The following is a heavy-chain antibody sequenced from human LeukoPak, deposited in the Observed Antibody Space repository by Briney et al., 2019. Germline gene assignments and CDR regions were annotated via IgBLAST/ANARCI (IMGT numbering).Heavy chain of an antibody. V-gene: IGHV3-53*01. J-gene: IGHJ4*02. CDR3: ARRAGEYSHPYDY. D-gene: IGHD4-17*01. CDR1: GFTFSSYS. Sequence: GGSLRLSCAASGFTFSSYSFNWVRQAPGKGLEWVSFIYSGGNTHYSDSVKGRFTISRDNSKNTLYLQMNSLRADDTAVYYCARRAGEYSHPYDYWGQGTLATVSS. CDR2: IYSGGNT.